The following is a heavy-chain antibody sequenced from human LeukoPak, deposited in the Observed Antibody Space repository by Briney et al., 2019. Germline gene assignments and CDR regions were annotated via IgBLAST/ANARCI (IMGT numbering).Heavy chain of an antibody. V-gene: IGHV4-30-4*08. CDR2: IYYSGST. J-gene: IGHJ4*02. CDR3: ARGHEYLASAIDY. D-gene: IGHD2-2*02. CDR1: GGSISSGDYY. Sequence: PSETLSLTCTVSGGSISSGDYYWSWIRQPPGKGLEWIGYIYYSGSTYYNPSLKSRVTISVDTSKNQFSLKLSSVTAADTAVYYCARGHEYLASAIDYWGQGTLVTVSS.